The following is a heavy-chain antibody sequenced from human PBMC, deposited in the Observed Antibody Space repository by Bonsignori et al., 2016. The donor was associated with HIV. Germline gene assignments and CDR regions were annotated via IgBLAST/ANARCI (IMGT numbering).Heavy chain of an antibody. CDR3: ARLLRGGSSSFFDY. Sequence: WIRQPPGKGLEWIGYIYYSGSTNYNPSLKSRVTISVDTSKNQFSLKLSSVTAADTAVYYCARLLRGGSSSFFDYWGQGTLVTVSS. CDR2: IYYSGST. V-gene: IGHV4-61*07. D-gene: IGHD6-6*01. J-gene: IGHJ4*02.